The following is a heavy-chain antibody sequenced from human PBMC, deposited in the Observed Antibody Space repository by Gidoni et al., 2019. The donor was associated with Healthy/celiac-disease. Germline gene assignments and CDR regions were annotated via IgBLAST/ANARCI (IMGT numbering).Heavy chain of an antibody. CDR3: ARAAVTTVDV. CDR1: GDSISSGGYY. CDR2: IYYRGST. J-gene: IGHJ6*02. D-gene: IGHD4-17*01. V-gene: IGHV4-31*03. Sequence: QVQLQESGPGLVKPSQTLSLTCTVSGDSISSGGYYWHWIRQHPGKGLEWIGYIYYRGSTYYNPSLRSRVTMSVDTSQNQFSLNLSSVTAADSAVYYCARAAVTTVDVWGQGTTVTVSS.